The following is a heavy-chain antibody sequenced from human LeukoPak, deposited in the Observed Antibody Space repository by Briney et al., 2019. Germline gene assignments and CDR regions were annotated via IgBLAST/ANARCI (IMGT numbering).Heavy chain of an antibody. D-gene: IGHD6-6*01. Sequence: GPSLVLSCADSGSSFSGYEKNWVRHDPGKRIEWLSYVSSTGDIKHYADSVTGRFTISRDNAENALHLQMNSLRVEDTAIYYGARYSRWGTGNWYFDLWGRGTLVTVSS. V-gene: IGHV3-48*03. CDR2: VSSTGDIK. CDR3: ARYSRWGTGNWYFDL. J-gene: IGHJ2*01. CDR1: GSSFSGYE.